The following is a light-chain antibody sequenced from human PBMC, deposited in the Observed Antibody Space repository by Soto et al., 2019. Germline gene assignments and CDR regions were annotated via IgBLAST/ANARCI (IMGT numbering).Light chain of an antibody. CDR3: CSYAGSYTWV. V-gene: IGLV2-11*01. J-gene: IGLJ2*01. Sequence: QSALAQPRSVSGSPGQSVTISCTGSSSDVGGYNYVSWYQQNPDKAPKLMIYDVTKRPSGVPDRFSGSKSGNTASLTISGLQAEDEADYYCCSYAGSYTWVFGGGTQLTVL. CDR1: SSDVGGYNY. CDR2: DVT.